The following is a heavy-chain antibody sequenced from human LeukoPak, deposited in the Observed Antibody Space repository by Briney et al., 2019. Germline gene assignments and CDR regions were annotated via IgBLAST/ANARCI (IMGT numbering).Heavy chain of an antibody. D-gene: IGHD6-13*01. CDR2: ISWNSGSI. J-gene: IGHJ4*02. Sequence: GGSLRLSCAASGFTFDDYAMHWVRQAPGKGLEWVSGISWNSGSIGYADSVKGRFTISRDNAKNSLYLQMNSLRAEDTAVYYCAYIAAAGTDQRDYWGQGTLVTVSS. CDR1: GFTFDDYA. V-gene: IGHV3-9*01. CDR3: AYIAAAGTDQRDY.